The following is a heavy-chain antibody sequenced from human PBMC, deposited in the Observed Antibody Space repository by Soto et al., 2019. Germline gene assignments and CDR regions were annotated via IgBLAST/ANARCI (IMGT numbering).Heavy chain of an antibody. CDR1: GGSISSYY. Sequence: PSETLSLTCTVSGGSISSYYWSWIRQPPGKGLEWIGYIYYSGSTNYNPSLKSRVTISVDTSKNQFSLKLSSVTAADTAAYYCARTPRHYYDSSGYYPPVYYFDYWGQGTLVTVSS. CDR2: IYYSGST. CDR3: ARTPRHYYDSSGYYPPVYYFDY. D-gene: IGHD3-22*01. V-gene: IGHV4-59*01. J-gene: IGHJ4*02.